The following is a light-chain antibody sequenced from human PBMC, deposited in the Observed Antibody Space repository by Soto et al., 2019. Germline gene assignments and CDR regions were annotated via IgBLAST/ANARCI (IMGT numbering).Light chain of an antibody. CDR2: GAS. Sequence: EIVLTQSPGTLSLSPGERATLSCRASQNVDSNHLAWYQQKPGQAPRLLIYGASSRATGIPDRFSGSGSGTDFTLTISRLEPEDFVVYYCHQYGSSPRTLGQGTKVDTK. J-gene: IGKJ1*01. CDR1: QNVDSNH. CDR3: HQYGSSPRT. V-gene: IGKV3-20*01.